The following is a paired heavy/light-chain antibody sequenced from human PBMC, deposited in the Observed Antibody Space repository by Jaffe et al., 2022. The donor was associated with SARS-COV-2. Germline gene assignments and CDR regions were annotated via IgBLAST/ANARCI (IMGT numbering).Heavy chain of an antibody. CDR3: ARAPSGSYPSGDALDV. Sequence: EVQLVESGGGLVQPGGSLRLSCAASGFTFSRYDMHWVRQVAGKGLEWVSAIGTKSDTFYPDSVKGRFTISRENAKNFLYLQMNSLRAGDTAVYYCARAPSGSYPSGDALDVWGQGTTVTVSS. CDR1: GFTFSRYD. J-gene: IGHJ3*01. CDR2: IGTKSDT. V-gene: IGHV3-13*01. D-gene: IGHD3-10*01.
Light chain of an antibody. J-gene: IGKJ2*01. Sequence: EIVMTQSPATLSVSLGERATLSCRASQSISNKLAWYQQKPGQSPRLLIYGASTRATGIPVRFSGSGSGTEFTLTISSLQSEDFAVYYCQQYNNWPPTYTFGQGTKLEIK. CDR2: GAS. CDR3: QQYNNWPPTYT. CDR1: QSISNK. V-gene: IGKV3-15*01.